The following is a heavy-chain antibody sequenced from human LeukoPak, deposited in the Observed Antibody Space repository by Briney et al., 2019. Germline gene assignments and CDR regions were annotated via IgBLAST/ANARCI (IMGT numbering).Heavy chain of an antibody. Sequence: GGSLRLSCAASGFTFSSYGMHWVRQAPGKGLECVAFIRYDGSNKYYADSVKGRFTISRDNSKNTLYLQMNSLRAEDTAVYYCAKGAIIGYCSSTSCYSFDYWGQGTLVTVSS. V-gene: IGHV3-30*02. CDR3: AKGAIIGYCSSTSCYSFDY. CDR2: IRYDGSNK. CDR1: GFTFSSYG. D-gene: IGHD2-2*01. J-gene: IGHJ4*02.